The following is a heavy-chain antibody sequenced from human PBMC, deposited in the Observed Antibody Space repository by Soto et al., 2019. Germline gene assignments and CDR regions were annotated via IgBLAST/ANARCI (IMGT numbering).Heavy chain of an antibody. CDR1: GYSFTSYW. V-gene: IGHV5-10-1*01. CDR2: IDPSDSYT. CDR3: ATGYYGSGNFDY. Sequence: RGESLKISCKGSGYSFTSYWISWVRQMPGKGLEWMGRIDPSDSYTNYSPSFQGHVTISADKSISTAYLQWSSLKASDTAMYYCATGYYGSGNFDYWGQGTLVTVSS. D-gene: IGHD3-10*01. J-gene: IGHJ4*02.